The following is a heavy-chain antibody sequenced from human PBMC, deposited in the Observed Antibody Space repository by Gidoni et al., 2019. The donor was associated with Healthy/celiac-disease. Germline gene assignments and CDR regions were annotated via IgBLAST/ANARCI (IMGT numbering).Heavy chain of an antibody. CDR3: ARGDYDFWSGYYPLAS. CDR1: GGSFSGYY. Sequence: QVQLQQWGAGLLKPSETLSLTCAVYGGSFSGYYWSWIRQPPGKWLEWIGEINHSGSTNYNPSLKSRVTISVDTAKNQFALKLSSVTAADTAVYYCARGDYDFWSGYYPLASWGQGTLVTVSS. V-gene: IGHV4-34*01. CDR2: INHSGST. J-gene: IGHJ5*02. D-gene: IGHD3-3*01.